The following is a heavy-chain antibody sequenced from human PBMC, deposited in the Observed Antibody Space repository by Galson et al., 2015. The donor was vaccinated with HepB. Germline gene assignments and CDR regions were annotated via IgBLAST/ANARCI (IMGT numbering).Heavy chain of an antibody. Sequence: SLRLSCAASGFTFSDYCMHWVRQAPGKGLEWVSVVSYDGGNEYYTDSVKGRFTISRDNSMNTLYLQMNSLRAEDTAVYYCAKDLSGSISRGFDSWGRGTLVTVSS. D-gene: IGHD1-26*01. CDR1: GFTFSDYC. CDR2: VSYDGGNE. V-gene: IGHV3-30*18. J-gene: IGHJ5*01. CDR3: AKDLSGSISRGFDS.